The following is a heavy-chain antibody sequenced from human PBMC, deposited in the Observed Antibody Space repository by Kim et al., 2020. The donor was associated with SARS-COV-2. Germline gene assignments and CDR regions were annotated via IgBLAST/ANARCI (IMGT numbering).Heavy chain of an antibody. Sequence: ASVKVSCKTSGDTISNYYMHWVRQAPGQGLEWMGIMNPSDGNTRSPQKFQGRLTMTRDTSTSTVYMELSSLRSEDTAVYYCARDYDSSGFDLWGQGTLVTVSS. CDR1: GDTISNYY. J-gene: IGHJ4*02. CDR3: ARDYDSSGFDL. CDR2: MNPSDGNT. V-gene: IGHV1-46*01. D-gene: IGHD3-22*01.